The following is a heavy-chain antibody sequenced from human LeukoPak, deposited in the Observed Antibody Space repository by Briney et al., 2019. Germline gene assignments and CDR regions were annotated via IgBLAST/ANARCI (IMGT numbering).Heavy chain of an antibody. CDR1: GGSISSGSYY. V-gene: IGHV4-61*02. Sequence: SETLSLTCTVSGGSISSGSYYCSWIRQPAGKGLEWIGRIYTSGSTNYNPSLKSRVTVSVDTSKNQFSLKLSSVTAADTAVYYCARDTYYYDSSGSHWFDPWGQGTLVTVSS. CDR3: ARDTYYYDSSGSHWFDP. J-gene: IGHJ5*02. D-gene: IGHD3-22*01. CDR2: IYTSGST.